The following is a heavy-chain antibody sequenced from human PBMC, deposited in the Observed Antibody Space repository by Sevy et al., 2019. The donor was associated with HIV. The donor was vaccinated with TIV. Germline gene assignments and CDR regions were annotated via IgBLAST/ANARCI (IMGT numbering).Heavy chain of an antibody. CDR3: ARTRWLQSAPDY. CDR2: IIPIFGTA. CDR1: GGTFSSYA. J-gene: IGHJ4*02. V-gene: IGHV1-69*13. D-gene: IGHD5-12*01. Sequence: ASVKVSCKASGGTFSSYAISWVRQAPGQGLEWMGGIIPIFGTANYAQKFQGRVTITADESTSTAYMELSSLRSEDTAVYYCARTRWLQSAPDYWGQGTLVTVSS.